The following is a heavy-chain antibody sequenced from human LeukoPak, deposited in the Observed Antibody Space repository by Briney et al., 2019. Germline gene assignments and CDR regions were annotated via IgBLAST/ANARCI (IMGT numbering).Heavy chain of an antibody. V-gene: IGHV1-69*06. J-gene: IGHJ4*02. CDR2: IIPMFRTA. Sequence: SSVKVSCKASGGTFSRSAVNWVRQAPGQGLEWMGGIIPMFRTANYAQKFRGRVTITADKSTSTAYMELSSLRSEDTAVYYCARDQSGGAAAEFDYWGQGTLVTVSS. CDR1: GGTFSRSA. D-gene: IGHD6-13*01. CDR3: ARDQSGGAAAEFDY.